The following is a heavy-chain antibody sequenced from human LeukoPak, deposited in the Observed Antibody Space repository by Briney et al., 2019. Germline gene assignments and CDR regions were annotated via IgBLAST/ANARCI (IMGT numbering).Heavy chain of an antibody. CDR2: ISYDGSNK. CDR1: GFTFSSYG. CDR3: AKDLRGVVTASDY. J-gene: IGHJ4*02. D-gene: IGHD2-21*02. Sequence: GGSLRLSCAASGFTFSSYGMHWVRQAPGKGLEWVAVISYDGSNKYYADSVKGRFTISRDNSKNTLYLQMNSLRAEDTAVYYCAKDLRGVVTASDYWGQGTLVTVSS. V-gene: IGHV3-30*18.